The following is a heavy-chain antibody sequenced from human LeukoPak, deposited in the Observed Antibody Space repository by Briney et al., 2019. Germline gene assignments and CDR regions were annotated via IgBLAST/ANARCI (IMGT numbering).Heavy chain of an antibody. CDR2: ISHSGST. V-gene: IGHV4-34*01. Sequence: SETLSLTCAVSGGSFSGYYWSWIRQPPGKGLEWIGEISHSGSTNYSPSLKSRVTISVDTSKNQFSLNLSSVTAADTAVYYCAKSGYSSGWYGYYYYGMDVWGQGTTVTVSS. CDR1: GGSFSGYY. CDR3: AKSGYSSGWYGYYYYGMDV. J-gene: IGHJ6*02. D-gene: IGHD6-19*01.